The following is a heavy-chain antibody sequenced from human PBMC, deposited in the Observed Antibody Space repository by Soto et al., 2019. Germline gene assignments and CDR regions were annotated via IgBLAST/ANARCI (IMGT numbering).Heavy chain of an antibody. CDR2: IWYDGRNK. Sequence: GGSLRLSCAASGFTFSSYGMPWVGQAPGQGLEWVAVIWYDGRNKNNADSVKGQFTISRDNSKNTLYLQMNSLRAEDTVVYYCARDYYRFNSGYGFSMDVWGQGTTVTVSS. CDR3: ARDYYRFNSGYGFSMDV. CDR1: GFTFSSYG. V-gene: IGHV3-33*01. J-gene: IGHJ6*02. D-gene: IGHD5-12*01.